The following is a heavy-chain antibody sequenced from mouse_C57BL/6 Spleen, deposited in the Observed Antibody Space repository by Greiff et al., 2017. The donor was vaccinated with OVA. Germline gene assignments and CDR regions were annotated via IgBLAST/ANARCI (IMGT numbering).Heavy chain of an antibody. CDR3: ARYYGISFYYFDY. D-gene: IGHD1-1*01. CDR1: GYTFTSYW. Sequence: QVQLQQPGAELVRPGSSVKLSCKASGYTFTSYWMHWVKQRPIQGLEWIGNIDPSDSETHYNQKFKDKATLTVDKSSSTAYIQLISLTSVDSAVYYCARYYGISFYYFDYWGQGTTLTVSS. V-gene: IGHV1-52*01. J-gene: IGHJ2*01. CDR2: IDPSDSET.